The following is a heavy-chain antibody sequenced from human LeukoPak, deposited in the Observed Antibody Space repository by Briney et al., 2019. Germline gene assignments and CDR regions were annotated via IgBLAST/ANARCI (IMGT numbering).Heavy chain of an antibody. Sequence: PSETLSLTCAVYGGSFSGYYWSWIRQPPGKGLEWIGEINHSGSTNYNPSLKSRVTISVDTSKNQFSLKLSSVTAADTAVYYCARIAPEDYYYYYGMDVWGQGTTVTVSS. V-gene: IGHV4-34*01. J-gene: IGHJ6*02. CDR2: INHSGST. CDR3: ARIAPEDYYYYYGMDV. CDR1: GGSFSGYY. D-gene: IGHD1-14*01.